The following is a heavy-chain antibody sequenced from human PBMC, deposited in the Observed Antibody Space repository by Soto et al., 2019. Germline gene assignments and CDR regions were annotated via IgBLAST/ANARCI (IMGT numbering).Heavy chain of an antibody. CDR1: GYMFTNYW. CDR3: ARKDIAGNSVDF. D-gene: IGHD6-13*01. Sequence: GESLKISCKGSGYMFTNYWIGWVRQMPGKGLEWMGIIHGGDSNTRYSPSFDGQVTISTDKSINTAYLQWSSLKASDTAMYYCARKDIAGNSVDFWGQGTLVTVSS. V-gene: IGHV5-51*01. J-gene: IGHJ4*02. CDR2: IHGGDSNT.